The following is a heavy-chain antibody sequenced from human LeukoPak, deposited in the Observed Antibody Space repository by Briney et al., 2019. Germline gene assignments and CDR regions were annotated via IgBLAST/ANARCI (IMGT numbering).Heavy chain of an antibody. D-gene: IGHD3-10*01. CDR1: GGSISSGNYY. CDR2: VYPTGST. V-gene: IGHV4-61*02. Sequence: SETLSLTCTVSGGSISSGNYYWSWIRQPAGKGLEWIGRVYPTGSTNYNPSLKSRVTISVDTSKNQFSLKLSSVTAADTAVYYCARDLSWELFDYWGQGTLVTVSS. J-gene: IGHJ4*02. CDR3: ARDLSWELFDY.